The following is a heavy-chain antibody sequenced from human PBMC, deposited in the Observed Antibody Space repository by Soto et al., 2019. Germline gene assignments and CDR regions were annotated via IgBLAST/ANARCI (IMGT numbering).Heavy chain of an antibody. CDR3: ASGIAVAGTYYYYGMDV. CDR2: INAGNGNT. D-gene: IGHD6-19*01. Sequence: GASVKVSCKASEYTFTSYAMHWLRQAPGQRLEWMGWINAGNGNTKYSQKFQGRVTITRDTSASTAYMELSSLRSEDTAVYYCASGIAVAGTYYYYGMDVWGQGTTVTVPS. V-gene: IGHV1-3*01. J-gene: IGHJ6*02. CDR1: EYTFTSYA.